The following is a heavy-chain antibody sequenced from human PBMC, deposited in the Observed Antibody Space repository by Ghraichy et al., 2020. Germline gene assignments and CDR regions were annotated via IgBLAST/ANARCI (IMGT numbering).Heavy chain of an antibody. J-gene: IGHJ4*02. Sequence: VNVSCKASGGTLSNYAISWVRQAPGQGLEWMGAIMPILGSTHYTQKFRGRVTITADGSTSTAYMELSSLRSDDTAVYFCARADGYGDSYYFDLWGQGTLVTVSS. CDR2: IMPILGST. V-gene: IGHV1-69*13. D-gene: IGHD4-17*01. CDR3: ARADGYGDSYYFDL. CDR1: GGTLSNYA.